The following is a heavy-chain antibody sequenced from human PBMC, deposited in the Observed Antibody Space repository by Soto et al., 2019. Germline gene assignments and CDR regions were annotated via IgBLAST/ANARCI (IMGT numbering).Heavy chain of an antibody. CDR2: IYSGGST. V-gene: IGHV3-53*01. CDR1: GFTVSSNY. CDR3: ARAKEESSSWYDDTVAFDI. Sequence: PGGSLRLSCAASGFTVSSNYMSWVRQAPGKGLEWASVIYSGGSTYYADSVKGRFTISRDNSKNTLYLQMNSLRAEDTAVYYCARAKEESSSWYDDTVAFDIWGQGTMVTVSS. J-gene: IGHJ3*02. D-gene: IGHD6-13*01.